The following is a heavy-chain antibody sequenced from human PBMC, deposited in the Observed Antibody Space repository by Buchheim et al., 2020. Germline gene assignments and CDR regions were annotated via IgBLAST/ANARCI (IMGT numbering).Heavy chain of an antibody. J-gene: IGHJ5*02. D-gene: IGHD3-10*01. Sequence: QVQLVESGGGVVQPGRSLRLSCAASGFTFSSYGMHWVRQAPGKGLEWVAVISYDGCNKYYADSVKGRFTISRDNSKNTLYLQMNSLRAEDTAVYYCAKDQGEYYYGSGSYSWFDPWGQGTL. CDR2: ISYDGCNK. CDR3: AKDQGEYYYGSGSYSWFDP. V-gene: IGHV3-30*18. CDR1: GFTFSSYG.